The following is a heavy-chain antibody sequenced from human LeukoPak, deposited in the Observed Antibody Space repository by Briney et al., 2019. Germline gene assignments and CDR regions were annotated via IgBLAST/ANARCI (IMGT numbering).Heavy chain of an antibody. D-gene: IGHD2-15*01. J-gene: IGHJ4*02. CDR2: IYSDDKT. CDR1: GFTVSNIY. V-gene: IGHV3-66*02. CDR3: ARERYCTGGSCPNSDRYFDY. Sequence: PGGSLRLSCAASGFTVSNIYMSGVRQAPGKGGEWVSVIYSDDKTYYADPVKGRVTISRGNSKNTPYHQMNSLRGEDTAVYYCARERYCTGGSCPNSDRYFDYWGQGTLVTVSS.